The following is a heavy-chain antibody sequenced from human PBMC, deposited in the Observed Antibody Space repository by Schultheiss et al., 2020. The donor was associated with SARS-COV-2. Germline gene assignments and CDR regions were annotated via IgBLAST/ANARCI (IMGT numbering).Heavy chain of an antibody. Sequence: SETLSLTCAVSGGSISSSNWWSWVRQPPGKGLEWIGEIYHSGSTNYNPSLKSRVTISVDKSKNQFSLKLSSVTAADTAVYYCARTCSAGSCYSGGFDYWGQGTLVTVSS. CDR3: ARTCSAGSCYSGGFDY. CDR1: GGSISSSNW. D-gene: IGHD2-15*01. CDR2: IYHSGST. J-gene: IGHJ4*02. V-gene: IGHV4-4*02.